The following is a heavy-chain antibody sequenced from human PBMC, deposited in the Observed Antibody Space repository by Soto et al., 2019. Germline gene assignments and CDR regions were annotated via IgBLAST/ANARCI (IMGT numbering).Heavy chain of an antibody. V-gene: IGHV3-21*01. J-gene: IGHJ3*02. CDR1: GFTFSSYS. D-gene: IGHD5-18*01. CDR3: ARVQSSGYSYGYDAFDI. Sequence: GGSLRLSCAASGFTFSSYSMNWVRQAPGKGLEWVSSISSSSSYIYYADSVKGRFTISRDNAKNSLYLQMNSLRAEDTAVYYCARVQSSGYSYGYDAFDIWGQGTMVTVSS. CDR2: ISSSSSYI.